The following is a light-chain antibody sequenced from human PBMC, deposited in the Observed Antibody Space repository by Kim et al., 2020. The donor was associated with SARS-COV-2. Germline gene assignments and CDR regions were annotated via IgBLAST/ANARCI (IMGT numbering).Light chain of an antibody. CDR2: AAS. CDR3: QQSYSSPQIT. J-gene: IGKJ5*01. CDR1: QSISSH. Sequence: SLGDRVSITCRADQSISSHLSWYQHKPGRAPKLLIYAASSLQSGVPSRFSGSGSGTDFTLTISSLQPEDFATYYCQQSYSSPQITFGQGTRLEIK. V-gene: IGKV1-39*01.